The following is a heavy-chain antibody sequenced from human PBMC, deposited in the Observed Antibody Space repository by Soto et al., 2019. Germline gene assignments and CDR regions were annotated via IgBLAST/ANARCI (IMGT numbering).Heavy chain of an antibody. CDR3: AREENCSDGICYSEYFQR. D-gene: IGHD2-15*01. V-gene: IGHV1-46*01. CDR2: VNPSGGST. J-gene: IGHJ1*01. Sequence: QVQLEQSGAEVKKPGASVKVSCKASRYIFTAYSMHWVRRAPGQGLQWMGVVNPSGGSTNYAQKFQGRITLTRDTSRNTFYMDLSSLTSEDTAVYYCAREENCSDGICYSEYFQRWGQGTLVTVSS. CDR1: RYIFTAYS.